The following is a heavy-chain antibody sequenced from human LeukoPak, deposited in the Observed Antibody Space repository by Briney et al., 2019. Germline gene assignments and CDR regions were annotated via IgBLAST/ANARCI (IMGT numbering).Heavy chain of an antibody. CDR1: GFTFSSYG. D-gene: IGHD4-17*01. V-gene: IGHV3-30*03. CDR2: ISYDGSNK. J-gene: IGHJ4*02. CDR3: APGGDYTFFDY. Sequence: PGRSLRLSCAASGFTFSSYGMHWVRQAPGKGLEWVADISYDGSNKYYADSVKGRFTISRDNSKNTLYLQMNSLRAEDTAVYYCAPGGDYTFFDYWGQRTLVTVSS.